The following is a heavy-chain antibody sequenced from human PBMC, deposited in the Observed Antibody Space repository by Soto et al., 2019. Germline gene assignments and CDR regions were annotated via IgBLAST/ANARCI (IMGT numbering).Heavy chain of an antibody. Sequence: GGSLRLSCVGSGFTFSTYSINWVRQAPGEGLEWVSSISSRSDIYYADSVKGRFTISRDNAKNSVSLQMNSLRAEDTAVYYCAREYTAWPLAYGLDVWGQGTTVTVSS. CDR1: GFTFSTYS. J-gene: IGHJ6*02. V-gene: IGHV3-21*01. CDR2: ISSRSDI. CDR3: AREYTAWPLAYGLDV. D-gene: IGHD2-2*02.